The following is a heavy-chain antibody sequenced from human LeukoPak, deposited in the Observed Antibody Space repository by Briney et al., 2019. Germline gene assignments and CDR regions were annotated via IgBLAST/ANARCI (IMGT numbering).Heavy chain of an antibody. CDR2: INHSGST. J-gene: IGHJ6*02. D-gene: IGHD3-3*01. Sequence: SETLSLTCAVYGGSFSGYYWSWIRQPPGKGLEWIGEINHSGSTNYNPSLKSRVTISVDTSKNQFSLKLSSVTAADTAVYYCARGPLYYDFWSGTYNYYGMDVWGQGTTVTVSS. CDR1: GGSFSGYY. V-gene: IGHV4-34*01. CDR3: ARGPLYYDFWSGTYNYYGMDV.